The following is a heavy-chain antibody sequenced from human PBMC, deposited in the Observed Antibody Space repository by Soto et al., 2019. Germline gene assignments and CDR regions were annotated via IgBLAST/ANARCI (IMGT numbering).Heavy chain of an antibody. D-gene: IGHD1-1*01. CDR3: ASSGIGYYYYGMDV. CDR2: IYYSGST. J-gene: IGHJ6*02. CDR1: GGSISSSSYY. Sequence: ETLSLTCTVSGGSISSSSYYWGWIRQPPGKGLEWIGSIYYSGSTYYNPSLKSRVTISVDTSKNQFSLKLSSVTAADTAVYYCASSGIGYYYYGMDVWGQGTTVTVSS. V-gene: IGHV4-39*01.